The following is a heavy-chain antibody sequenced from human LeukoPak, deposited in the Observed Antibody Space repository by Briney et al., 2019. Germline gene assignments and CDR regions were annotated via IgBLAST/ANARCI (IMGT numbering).Heavy chain of an antibody. V-gene: IGHV4-59*02. CDR1: GGSVSSYY. CDR3: APLRYGSGTDY. CDR2: IYYSGST. Sequence: SETLSLTCTVSGGSVSSYYWSWIRQPPGKGLEWIGYIYYSGSTNYNPSLKSRVTISVDTSKNQFSLKLSSVTAADTAVYYCAPLRYGSGTDYWGQGTLVTVSS. J-gene: IGHJ4*02. D-gene: IGHD3-10*01.